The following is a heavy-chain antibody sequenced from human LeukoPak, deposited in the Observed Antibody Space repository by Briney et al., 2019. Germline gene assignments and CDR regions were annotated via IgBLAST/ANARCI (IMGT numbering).Heavy chain of an antibody. CDR3: ASIPDTPSIAVADDAFDI. V-gene: IGHV1-46*01. D-gene: IGHD6-19*01. Sequence: ASVKVSCKASGYTFTSYYMHWVRRAPGQGLEWMGIINPSGGSTSYAQKFQGRVTMTRDTSTSTVYMELSSLRSEDTAVYYCASIPDTPSIAVADDAFDIWGQGTMVTVSS. J-gene: IGHJ3*02. CDR2: INPSGGST. CDR1: GYTFTSYY.